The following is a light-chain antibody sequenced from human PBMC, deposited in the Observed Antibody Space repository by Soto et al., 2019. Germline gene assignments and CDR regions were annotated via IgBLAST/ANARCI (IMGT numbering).Light chain of an antibody. V-gene: IGLV2-18*02. CDR1: SSDVGSYNR. CDR2: DVS. CDR3: SSYTSSITYV. J-gene: IGLJ1*01. Sequence: QSALTQPPSVSGSPGQSVTISCTGTSSDVGSYNRVSWYQQPPGTAPKLMIYDVSNRPSGVPDRFSGSKSGNTASLTISGLQAEYEADYYCSSYTSSITYVFGTGTKLTVL.